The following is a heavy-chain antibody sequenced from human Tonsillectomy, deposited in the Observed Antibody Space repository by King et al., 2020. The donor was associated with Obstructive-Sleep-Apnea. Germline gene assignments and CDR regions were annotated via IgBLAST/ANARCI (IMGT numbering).Heavy chain of an antibody. CDR1: SGSISSYY. V-gene: IGHV4-59*01. CDR2: IYYTGRT. Sequence: VQLQESGPGLVKPSETLSLTCTVSSGSISSYYWSWIRQPPGKGLEWIGYIYYTGRTIYNPALGSRVTLSLNTSKTQFSLKLSSVTAADTAVYYCARAGALNGYDLDYWGQGTLVTVSS. CDR3: ARAGALNGYDLDY. J-gene: IGHJ4*02. D-gene: IGHD5-12*01.